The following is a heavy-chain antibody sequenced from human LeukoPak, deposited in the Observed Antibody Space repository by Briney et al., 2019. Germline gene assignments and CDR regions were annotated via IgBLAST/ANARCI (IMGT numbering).Heavy chain of an antibody. CDR2: INPNSGGT. CDR1: EYTFIGYY. D-gene: IGHD3-10*01. Sequence: ASVKVSCKAFEYTFIGYYMHWVRQAPRQGPEWMGWINPNSGGTIYAQKFQDRVTMTRDTSISTAYMELNRLRSDDTAVYYCVRDRGVWAFDVWGQGTMVTVSS. J-gene: IGHJ3*01. V-gene: IGHV1-2*02. CDR3: VRDRGVWAFDV.